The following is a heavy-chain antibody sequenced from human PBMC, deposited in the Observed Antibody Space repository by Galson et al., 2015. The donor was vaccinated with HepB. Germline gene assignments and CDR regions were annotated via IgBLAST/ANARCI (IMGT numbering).Heavy chain of an antibody. CDR3: ARGLDYDFWSGLKGDYYYYGMDV. D-gene: IGHD3-3*01. CDR1: GYTFTSYY. J-gene: IGHJ6*02. CDR2: INPSGGST. V-gene: IGHV1-46*01. Sequence: SVKVSCKASGYTFTSYYMHWVRQAPGQGLEWMGIINPSGGSTSYAQKFQGRVTMTRDTSTSTVYMELSSLRSEDTAVYYCARGLDYDFWSGLKGDYYYYGMDVWGQGTTVTVSS.